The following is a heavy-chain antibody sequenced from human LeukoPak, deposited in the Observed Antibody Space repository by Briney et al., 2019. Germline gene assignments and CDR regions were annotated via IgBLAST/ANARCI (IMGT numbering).Heavy chain of an antibody. Sequence: SQTLSLTCAISGDSVSSKSAAWNWFRQSPSRGLEWLGRTYYRSKWHYDYAVSVRSRITINPDTSKNQFSLQLNSVTPEDTAVYYRANIAVTGYDAFDIWGQGTMVTVSS. D-gene: IGHD6-19*01. CDR2: TYYRSKWHY. J-gene: IGHJ3*02. CDR3: ANIAVTGYDAFDI. V-gene: IGHV6-1*01. CDR1: GDSVSSKSAA.